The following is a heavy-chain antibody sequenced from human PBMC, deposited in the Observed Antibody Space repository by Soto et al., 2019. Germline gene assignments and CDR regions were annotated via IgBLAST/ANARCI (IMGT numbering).Heavy chain of an antibody. V-gene: IGHV3-33*01. CDR1: GFTFSSYG. CDR3: ARGVYSRGWFMAF. J-gene: IGHJ4*02. Sequence: GGSLRLSCAASGFTFSSYGMHWVRQAPGNGLEWVAVIWYDGSSKYYADSVKGRFTISRDNSKNTLYLKMNSLRAEDTAVYYWARGVYSRGWFMAFWGKGTLVTGSS. CDR2: IWYDGSSK. D-gene: IGHD6-19*01.